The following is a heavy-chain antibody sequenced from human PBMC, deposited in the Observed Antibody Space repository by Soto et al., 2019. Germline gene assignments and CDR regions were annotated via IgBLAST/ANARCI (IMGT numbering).Heavy chain of an antibody. D-gene: IGHD3-10*01. CDR1: GGSITNYY. CDR2: SNYDGYS. J-gene: IGHJ6*02. CDR3: ARHGFGRLHGLVDV. Sequence: QVQLQESGPGLVKPSETLSLTCTVSGGSITNYYCSWFRQPPGKGMEWIGYSNYDGYSAYNLSLKSRGTLSMDASKTQFSLMLESVTATDTAVYYCARHGFGRLHGLVDVWGPGTTVIVSS. V-gene: IGHV4-59*08.